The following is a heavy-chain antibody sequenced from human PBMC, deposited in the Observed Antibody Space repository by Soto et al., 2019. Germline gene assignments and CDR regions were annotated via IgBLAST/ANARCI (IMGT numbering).Heavy chain of an antibody. Sequence: QVQLVQSGAEVKKPGASVKISCKASGYTFNTYGFTWVRQAPGQGLEWMGWIGANNGDTNYVQKFQGRVTMTTETSTTTSYMEPRNLTADETAVYFCARDWRVAGGFDPWGQGSLVTVSS. CDR2: IGANNGDT. CDR1: GYTFNTYG. J-gene: IGHJ5*02. D-gene: IGHD3-3*01. V-gene: IGHV1-18*01. CDR3: ARDWRVAGGFDP.